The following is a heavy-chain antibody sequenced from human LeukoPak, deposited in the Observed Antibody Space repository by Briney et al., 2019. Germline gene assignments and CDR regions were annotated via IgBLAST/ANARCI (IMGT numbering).Heavy chain of an antibody. CDR1: GFTLSSYW. D-gene: IGHD3-16*01. Sequence: GGSLRLSCAASGFTLSSYWMHWVRQAPGKGLVWVSRINSDGSSTSYADSVKGRFTISRDNAKNTLDLQMNSLRAEDTAVYYCASGVYDYVWGSETVLSWGQGTLVTVSS. CDR2: INSDGSST. V-gene: IGHV3-74*01. J-gene: IGHJ5*02. CDR3: ASGVYDYVWGSETVLS.